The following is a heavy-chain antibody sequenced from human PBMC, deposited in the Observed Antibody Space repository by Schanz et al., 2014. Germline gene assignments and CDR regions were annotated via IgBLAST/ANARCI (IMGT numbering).Heavy chain of an antibody. CDR3: ARDRGYCSGGSCLTFDY. V-gene: IGHV3-66*02. Sequence: EVQLVESGGGFVQPGGSLGLSCVVSGFTVSSDHMSWVRQAPGKGLEWVSTIGYLGDTYYPDSVKGRFTMSRDNSKNTLYLHMNTLRSEDTAVYYCARDRGYCSGGSCLTFDYWGQGTLVTVSS. D-gene: IGHD2-15*01. CDR2: IGYLGDT. CDR1: GFTVSSDH. J-gene: IGHJ4*02.